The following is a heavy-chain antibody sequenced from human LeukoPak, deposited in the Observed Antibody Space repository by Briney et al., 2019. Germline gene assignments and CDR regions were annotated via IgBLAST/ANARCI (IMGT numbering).Heavy chain of an antibody. CDR3: AKEWVSSSPYDY. CDR2: IRYDGSNK. D-gene: IGHD6-6*01. CDR1: GFTFSSYG. J-gene: IGHJ4*02. V-gene: IGHV3-30*02. Sequence: GGSLRLSCAASGFTFSSYGMHWDRQAPGKGLEWVAFIRYDGSNKYYADSVKGRFTISRDNSKNTLYLQMNSLRAEDTAVYYCAKEWVSSSPYDYWGQGTLVTASS.